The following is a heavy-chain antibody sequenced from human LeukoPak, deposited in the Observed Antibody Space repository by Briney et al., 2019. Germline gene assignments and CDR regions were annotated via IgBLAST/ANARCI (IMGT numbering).Heavy chain of an antibody. J-gene: IGHJ3*02. CDR3: ARGSYGLWAAFDI. CDR1: GFTFSDDY. D-gene: IGHD3-10*01. Sequence: GGALRLSCVASGFTFSDDYMSWIRQAPEKGLEWVSYISSSGSTIYYADPAKGRFTISSDNAKNSLYLRMNSLRAEDTAVYYCARGSYGLWAAFDIWGQGTMVTVSS. V-gene: IGHV3-11*04. CDR2: ISSSGSTI.